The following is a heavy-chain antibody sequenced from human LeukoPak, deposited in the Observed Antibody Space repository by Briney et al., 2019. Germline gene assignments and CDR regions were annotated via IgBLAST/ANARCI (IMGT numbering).Heavy chain of an antibody. J-gene: IGHJ4*02. Sequence: PGGSLRLSCAASGFTFSSHGMNWVRQAPGKGLEWVSGITGSGGNRYYADSVKGRFTISRDNSKNTLYLQMNSLRAEDTAVYYCAKSLSSGYYYLDSYFDYWGQGTLVAVSS. CDR3: AKSLSSGYYYLDSYFDY. CDR2: ITGSGGNR. CDR1: GFTFSSHG. D-gene: IGHD3-22*01. V-gene: IGHV3-23*01.